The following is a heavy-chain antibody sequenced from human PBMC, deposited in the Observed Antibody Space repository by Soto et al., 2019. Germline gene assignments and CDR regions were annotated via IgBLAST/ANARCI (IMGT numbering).Heavy chain of an antibody. D-gene: IGHD4-17*01. Sequence: QVQLVESGGGVVQPGRSLRLSCAASGFTFSTYGMHWVRQAPGKGLEWVTVIWFDGSNKYYTDSVKGRFTISRDNSKNTLYLQMNSLRAEDTAVYYCARGPANTVTTHAFDIWGQGTMVTVSS. J-gene: IGHJ3*02. CDR1: GFTFSTYG. V-gene: IGHV3-33*01. CDR2: IWFDGSNK. CDR3: ARGPANTVTTHAFDI.